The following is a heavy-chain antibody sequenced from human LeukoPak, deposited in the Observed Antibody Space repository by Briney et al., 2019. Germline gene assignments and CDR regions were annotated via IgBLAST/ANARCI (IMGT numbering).Heavy chain of an antibody. CDR1: GGSISSYF. CDR2: IYYSGST. Sequence: SETLSLTCTVSGGSISSYFWTWIRQPPGKGLEWIGYIYYSGSTYYNPSLKSRVTISVDTSKNQFSLKLSSVTAADTAVYYCARVKGDGYNRPPDYWGQGTLVTVSS. CDR3: ARVKGDGYNRPPDY. D-gene: IGHD5-24*01. J-gene: IGHJ4*02. V-gene: IGHV4-59*12.